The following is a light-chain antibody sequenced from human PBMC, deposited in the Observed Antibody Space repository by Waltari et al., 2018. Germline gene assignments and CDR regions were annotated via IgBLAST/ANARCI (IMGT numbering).Light chain of an antibody. CDR3: MQALETIFT. Sequence: DIVMTQSPLPLSVIPGAPASFSRRSSQSLLNSNGYTYLDWYLQKPVQSPQLLIYLGSYRASGVPDRFSGSGSGTDFTLKISRVEAEDVGVYYCMQALETIFTFGPGTKVDIK. CDR1: QSLLNSNGYTY. V-gene: IGKV2-28*01. CDR2: LGS. J-gene: IGKJ3*01.